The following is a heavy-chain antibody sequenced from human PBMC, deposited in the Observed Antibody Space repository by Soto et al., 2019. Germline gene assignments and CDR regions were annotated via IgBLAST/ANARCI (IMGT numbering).Heavy chain of an antibody. V-gene: IGHV4-31*03. CDR1: GGSINSGGYC. D-gene: IGHD5-18*01. J-gene: IGHJ4*02. Sequence: QVQLQESGPGLVKPSQTLSLTCTVSGGSINSGGYCWSWIRQHPGKGLDWIGCISYGGSTSYNPSLKRRGTMTVATSKNLSSLTLTSVMASDTAVCYCSRGILVWGQGALITVSS. CDR2: ISYGGST. CDR3: SRGILV.